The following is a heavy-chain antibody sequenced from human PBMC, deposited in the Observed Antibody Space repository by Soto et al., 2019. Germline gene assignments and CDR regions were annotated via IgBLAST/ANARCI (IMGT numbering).Heavy chain of an antibody. CDR2: ISAYNGNT. Sequence: QVHLVQSGAEVKKPGASVKVSCKASGYTFTSYGISWVRQAPGQGLEWMGWISAYNGNTNYAQKFQGRVTMTTDTSTSTAYMEVRRLRSDDTAVHYCARDRQNYYAMDVWGQGTTVIVSS. CDR1: GYTFTSYG. J-gene: IGHJ6*02. CDR3: ARDRQNYYAMDV. V-gene: IGHV1-18*04.